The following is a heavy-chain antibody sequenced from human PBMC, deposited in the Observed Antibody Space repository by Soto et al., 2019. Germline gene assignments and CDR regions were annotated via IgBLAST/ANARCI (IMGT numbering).Heavy chain of an antibody. Sequence: GGSLRLSCAASGFTFSSYAMSWVRQAPGKGLEWVSAISGSGGSTHYADSVKGRFTISRDNSKNTLYLQLNSLRAEDTAVYYCAKDMWRYYLDTAERAFDYWGQGTLVTVSS. J-gene: IGHJ4*02. CDR3: AKDMWRYYLDTAERAFDY. D-gene: IGHD5-18*01. V-gene: IGHV3-23*01. CDR2: ISGSGGST. CDR1: GFTFSSYA.